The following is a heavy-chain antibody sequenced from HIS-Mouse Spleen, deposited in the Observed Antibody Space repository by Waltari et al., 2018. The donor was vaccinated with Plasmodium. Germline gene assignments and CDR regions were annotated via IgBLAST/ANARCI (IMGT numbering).Heavy chain of an antibody. Sequence: EVQLVASGGGLVQPGGSLRLSCAASGFTFRSYWRSWVRQAPGKGLEWVANIKQDGSEKYYEDSVKGRFTISRDNAKNSLYLQMNSLRAEDTAVYYCASSWYWYFDLWGRGTLVTVSS. CDR3: ASSWYWYFDL. J-gene: IGHJ2*01. CDR1: GFTFRSYW. D-gene: IGHD6-13*01. V-gene: IGHV3-7*01. CDR2: IKQDGSEK.